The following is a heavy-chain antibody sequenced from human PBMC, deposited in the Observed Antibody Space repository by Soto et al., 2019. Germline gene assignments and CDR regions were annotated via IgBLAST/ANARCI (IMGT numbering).Heavy chain of an antibody. CDR2: IRGSGGST. V-gene: IGHV3-23*01. D-gene: IGHD3-10*01. CDR1: GFTFSNYA. J-gene: IGHJ4*02. Sequence: EVQLLESGGGLLQPGGSLRLSCAASGFTFSNYAMSWVRQAPGKGLEWVSAIRGSGGSTYYADSVKGRFTISRDNSNNTLYLQMNSLRAEDTAVYYCAKDPRVHYYDSGRSSYWGQGTLVTVSS. CDR3: AKDPRVHYYDSGRSSY.